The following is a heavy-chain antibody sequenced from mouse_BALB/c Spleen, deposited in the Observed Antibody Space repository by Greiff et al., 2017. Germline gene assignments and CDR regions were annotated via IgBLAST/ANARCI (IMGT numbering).Heavy chain of an antibody. CDR2: INPDSNTI. CDR1: GFDFSRYW. V-gene: IGHV4-1*02. D-gene: IGHD2-3*01. CDR3: AQERVYDGYFFAY. J-gene: IGHJ3*01. Sequence: EVKLVESGSGLVQPGGSLKLSCAASGFDFSRYWMSWVRQAPGKGLEWIGEINPDSNTINYTPSLKDTFIISRDNAKNTLYLQMSKVRSEDTALYYCAQERVYDGYFFAYWGQGTLVTVSA.